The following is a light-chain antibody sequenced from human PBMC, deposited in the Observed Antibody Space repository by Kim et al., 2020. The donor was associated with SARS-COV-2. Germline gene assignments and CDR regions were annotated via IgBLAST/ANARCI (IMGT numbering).Light chain of an antibody. CDR1: QLSKKY. CDR2: KDT. V-gene: IGLV3-27*01. Sequence: VFPFNAARITCSGRQLSKKYARWLHQKPAQAPVRVISKDTGRPSGIPDRFPGASSGTTATLTISGAQVDDEADYYCYSASDHDRVFGGGTQLTVL. CDR3: YSASDHDRV. J-gene: IGLJ3*02.